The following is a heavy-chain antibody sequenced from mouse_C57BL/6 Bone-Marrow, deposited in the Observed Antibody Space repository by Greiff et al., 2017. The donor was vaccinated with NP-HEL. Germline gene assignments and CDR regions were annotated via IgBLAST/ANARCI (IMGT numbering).Heavy chain of an antibody. CDR2: IYPGGGYT. V-gene: IGHV1-63*01. CDR1: GYTITNYW. J-gene: IGHJ4*01. CDR3: AREGTGAMDY. Sequence: VQLQQSGAELVRPGTSVKMSCKASGYTITNYWIGWAKQRPGHGLEWIGDIYPGGGYTNYNEKFKGKATLTADKSSSTAYMQFSSLTSEDSAIYYCAREGTGAMDYWGQGTSVTVSS. D-gene: IGHD2-14*01.